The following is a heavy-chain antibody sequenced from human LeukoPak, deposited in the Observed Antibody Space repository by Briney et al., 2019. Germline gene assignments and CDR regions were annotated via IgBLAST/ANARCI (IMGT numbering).Heavy chain of an antibody. J-gene: IGHJ5*02. Sequence: SETLSLTCTVSGGSISSYYWSWIRQPAGKGLEWIGRIYTSGSTNYNPSLKSRVTKSVDTSKNQFSLKLSSVTAADTAVYYCARDRDFWSGYGFDPWGQGTLVTVSS. CDR2: IYTSGST. V-gene: IGHV4-4*07. CDR1: GGSISSYY. D-gene: IGHD3-3*01. CDR3: ARDRDFWSGYGFDP.